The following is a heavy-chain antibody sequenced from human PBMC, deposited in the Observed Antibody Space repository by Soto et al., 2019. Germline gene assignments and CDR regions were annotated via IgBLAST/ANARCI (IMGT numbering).Heavy chain of an antibody. V-gene: IGHV4-59*01. J-gene: IGHJ3*02. CDR2: IYYSGST. CDR3: ARDWGYSSSSFGDAFDI. CDR1: GGSISSYY. Sequence: SETLSLTCTVSGGSISSYYWSWIRQPPGKGLEWIGYIYYSGSTNYNPSLKSRVTISVDTSKNQFSLKLSSVTAADTAVYCCARDWGYSSSSFGDAFDIWGQGTMVTVSS. D-gene: IGHD6-6*01.